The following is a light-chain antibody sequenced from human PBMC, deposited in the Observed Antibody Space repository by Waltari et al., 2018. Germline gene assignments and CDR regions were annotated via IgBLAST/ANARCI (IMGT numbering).Light chain of an antibody. CDR1: QSVLYNSNDKNY. CDR2: WAA. CDR3: QQYYRSRT. V-gene: IGKV4-1*01. J-gene: IGKJ1*01. Sequence: DIVMTQSPDSLAVSLGERATISCRSSQSVLYNSNDKNYSAWYQQKPGQPPRLLIYWAATRESGVPDRFSGSGSGPDFTLTISNLQAEDVAVYYCQQYYRSRTFGQGTKVEIK.